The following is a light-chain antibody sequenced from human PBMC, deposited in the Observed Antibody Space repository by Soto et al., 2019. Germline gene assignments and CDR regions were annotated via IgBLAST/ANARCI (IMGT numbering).Light chain of an antibody. CDR2: AAS. Sequence: DIQMTQSPSSVSASVGDRVTITCRASQDISSWLAWYQHKPGKAPSLLIYAASSLQSGVPSRFRGSGSGTYFALTIAGLESEDFATYYCQQANSFPLTFGGGTKVEIK. CDR1: QDISSW. CDR3: QQANSFPLT. J-gene: IGKJ4*01. V-gene: IGKV1D-12*01.